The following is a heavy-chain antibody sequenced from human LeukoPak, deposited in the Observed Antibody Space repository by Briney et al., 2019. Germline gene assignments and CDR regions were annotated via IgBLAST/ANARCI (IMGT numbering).Heavy chain of an antibody. J-gene: IGHJ4*02. CDR1: GGTFSRYG. CDR2: IIPLFGTA. D-gene: IGHD2-8*01. Sequence: SVKVSCKASGGTFSRYGISWVRQARGQGLEWMGGIIPLFGTANYAQKFQGRVTITADEFTSTAYMELSSLRSDDTAVYYCARDYVDDIPMIKDYWGQGTLVTVSS. V-gene: IGHV1-69*13. CDR3: ARDYVDDIPMIKDY.